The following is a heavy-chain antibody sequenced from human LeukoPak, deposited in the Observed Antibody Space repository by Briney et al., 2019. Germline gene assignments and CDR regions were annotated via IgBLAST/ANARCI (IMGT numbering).Heavy chain of an antibody. CDR2: ISSSGSTI. CDR3: AREFLVQEGLDYYYYGMDV. Sequence: GGSLRLSCAASGFTFSDYYMSWIRQAPGKGLEWVSYISSSGSTIYYADSVKGRFTISRDNAKNSLYLQMNSLRAEDTAVYYCAREFLVQEGLDYYYYGMDVWGQGTTVTVSS. V-gene: IGHV3-11*04. J-gene: IGHJ6*02. D-gene: IGHD6-6*01. CDR1: GFTFSDYY.